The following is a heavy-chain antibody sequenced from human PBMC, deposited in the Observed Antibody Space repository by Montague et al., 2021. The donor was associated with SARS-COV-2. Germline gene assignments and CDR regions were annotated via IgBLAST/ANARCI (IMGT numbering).Heavy chain of an antibody. V-gene: IGHV4-59*08. CDR2: VFKSGGT. D-gene: IGHD3-10*01. Sequence: SETLSLICTASGGSITDYSWTWIRQPPGKALEWIGYVFKSGGTSYNPSLTSRVTMSVDTSKSHFSLRLTSVTAADTAVYYCARRASSFDNWSDLWGQGALGTVSS. CDR1: GGSITDYS. J-gene: IGHJ5*02. CDR3: ARRASSFDNWSDL.